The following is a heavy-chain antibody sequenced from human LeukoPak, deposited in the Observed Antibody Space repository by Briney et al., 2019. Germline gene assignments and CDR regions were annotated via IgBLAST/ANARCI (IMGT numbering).Heavy chain of an antibody. CDR1: GYTLTELS. Sequence: GASVKVSCKVSGYTLTELSMHWVRQAPGKGLEWMGGFDPEDGETIYAQKFQGRVTMTEDTSTDTAYMKLSSLRSEDTAVYYCATGAHYSSGWYEYFQHWGQGTLVTVSS. CDR2: FDPEDGET. CDR3: ATGAHYSSGWYEYFQH. D-gene: IGHD6-19*01. V-gene: IGHV1-24*01. J-gene: IGHJ1*01.